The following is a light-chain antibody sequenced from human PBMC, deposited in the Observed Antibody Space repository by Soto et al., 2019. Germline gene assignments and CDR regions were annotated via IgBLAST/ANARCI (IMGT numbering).Light chain of an antibody. Sequence: EIVLTQSPGTLSLSPGERATLSCRTSLSVSVYLDWYQQKPGQAPRLLISDASNRATGIPARFSGSGSGTDFTLTISSLEPVVFVVYSSHHSHFSHPILVGQGTLMKI. CDR1: LSVSVY. CDR2: DAS. J-gene: IGKJ5*01. V-gene: IGKV3-11*01. CDR3: HHSHFSHPIL.